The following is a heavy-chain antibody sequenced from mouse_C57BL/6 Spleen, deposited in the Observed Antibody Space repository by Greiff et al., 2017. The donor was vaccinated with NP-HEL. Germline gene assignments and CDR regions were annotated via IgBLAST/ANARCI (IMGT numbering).Heavy chain of an antibody. D-gene: IGHD2-1*01. J-gene: IGHJ2*01. CDR3: ARGGGNYFFDY. Sequence: EVQLHQSGPELVKPGASVKISCKASGYTFTDYYMNWVKQSHGKSLEWIGDINPNNGGTSYNQKFKGKATLTVDKSSSTAYMELRSLTSEDSAVYYCARGGGNYFFDYWGQGTTLTVSS. CDR2: INPNNGGT. CDR1: GYTFTDYY. V-gene: IGHV1-26*01.